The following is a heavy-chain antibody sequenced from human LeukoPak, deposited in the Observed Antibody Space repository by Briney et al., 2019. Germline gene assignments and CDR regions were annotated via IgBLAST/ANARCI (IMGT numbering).Heavy chain of an antibody. V-gene: IGHV3-23*01. J-gene: IGHJ5*02. CDR3: AKAQAPTGRNLFDP. CDR1: EFDFSSHA. Sequence: GGSLRLSCAASEFDFSSHAMTWVRQAPGKGLGWVSAISISGSKTYYADSVKGRFTISRDNSKNTLYLQMNSLRTEDTAIYYCAKAQAPTGRNLFDPWGQGTLVTVSS. CDR2: ISISGSKT. D-gene: IGHD1-1*01.